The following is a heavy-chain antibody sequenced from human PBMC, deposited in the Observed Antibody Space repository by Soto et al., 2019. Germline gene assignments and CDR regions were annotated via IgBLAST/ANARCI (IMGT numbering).Heavy chain of an antibody. J-gene: IGHJ3*02. D-gene: IGHD2-15*01. CDR3: ARGYCSGGSCYSPDAFDI. V-gene: IGHV1-69*02. Sequence: SVKVSCKAAGGTFSSYTISWVRQAPGQGLEWMGRIIPILGIANYAQKFQGRVTITADKSTSTAYMELSSLRSEDTAVYYCARGYCSGGSCYSPDAFDIWGQGTMVTVSS. CDR2: IIPILGIA. CDR1: GGTFSSYT.